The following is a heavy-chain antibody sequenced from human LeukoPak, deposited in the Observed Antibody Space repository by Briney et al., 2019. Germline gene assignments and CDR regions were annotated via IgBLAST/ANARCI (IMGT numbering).Heavy chain of an antibody. Sequence: SETLSLTCAVSGYSISSGYYWGWIRQPPGKGLEWIGSIYHSGSTYYNPSLKSRVPISVDTSKNQFSLKLSSVTAADTAVYCCARLRYDFWSGYYNFDYWGQGTLVTVSS. CDR3: ARLRYDFWSGYYNFDY. D-gene: IGHD3-3*01. V-gene: IGHV4-38-2*01. CDR1: GYSISSGYY. J-gene: IGHJ4*02. CDR2: IYHSGST.